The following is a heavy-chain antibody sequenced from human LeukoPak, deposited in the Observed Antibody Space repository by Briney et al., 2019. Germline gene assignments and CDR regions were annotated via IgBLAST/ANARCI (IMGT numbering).Heavy chain of an antibody. CDR2: IDVSGDTK. V-gene: IGHV3-23*01. CDR1: ALSISNYG. J-gene: IGHJ4*02. CDR3: AQGYSSGWYRY. D-gene: IGHD6-19*01. Sequence: GGSMRLSSAVSALSISNYGMSWVRQAPGKGLEWVSAIDVSGDTKYYADSVRGRFIISRDNSKNALYVQMSRLRAEDTAVYYCAQGYSSGWYRYWGQGTLVTVSS.